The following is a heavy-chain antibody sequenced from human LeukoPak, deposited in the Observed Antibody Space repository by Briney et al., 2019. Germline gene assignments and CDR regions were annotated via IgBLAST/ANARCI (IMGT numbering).Heavy chain of an antibody. Sequence: PGRSLRLSCTASGFTFSNYGVHWVRQAPGKGLDWVAFIQFDGSNKYYADSVKGRFTISRDNSKNTLYLQMKSLRVEDTAVYYCHVYYYDSSGHPSHWYFDLWGRGTLVTVSS. J-gene: IGHJ2*01. V-gene: IGHV3-30*02. CDR1: GFTFSNYG. D-gene: IGHD3-22*01. CDR3: HVYYYDSSGHPSHWYFDL. CDR2: IQFDGSNK.